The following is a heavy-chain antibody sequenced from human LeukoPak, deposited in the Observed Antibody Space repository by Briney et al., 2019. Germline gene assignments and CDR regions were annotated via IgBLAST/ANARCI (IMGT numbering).Heavy chain of an antibody. CDR2: INHSGST. D-gene: IGHD6-13*01. Sequence: PSETLSLTCAVYGGSFSGYYWSWIRQPPGKGLEWIGEINHSGSTNYNPSFKSRVTISVDTSKNQFSLKLSSVTAADTAVYYCARGLGQQLSLSWFDPWGQGTLVTVSS. CDR1: GGSFSGYY. CDR3: ARGLGQQLSLSWFDP. V-gene: IGHV4-34*01. J-gene: IGHJ5*02.